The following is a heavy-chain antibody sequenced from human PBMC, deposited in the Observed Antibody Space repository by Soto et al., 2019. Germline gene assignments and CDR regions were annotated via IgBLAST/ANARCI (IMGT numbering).Heavy chain of an antibody. CDR3: ARDLQANYDYIWGSYRPLAFDI. D-gene: IGHD3-16*02. CDR1: GYTFTGYY. V-gene: IGHV1-18*04. Sequence: GASVKVSCKASGYTFTGYYMHWVRQAPGQRLERMGWISAYNGNTNYAQKLQGRVTMTTDTSTSTAYMELRSLRSDDTAVYYCARDLQANYDYIWGSYRPLAFDIWGQGTMVTVSS. J-gene: IGHJ3*02. CDR2: ISAYNGNT.